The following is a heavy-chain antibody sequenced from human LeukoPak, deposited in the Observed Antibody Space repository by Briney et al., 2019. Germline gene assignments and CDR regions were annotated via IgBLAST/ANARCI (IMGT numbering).Heavy chain of an antibody. D-gene: IGHD3-22*01. CDR1: GFTFNNYA. V-gene: IGHV3-23*01. CDR3: AKGSYYDSSGSFYFDY. J-gene: IGHJ4*02. Sequence: GGSLRLSCAGSGFTFNNYAMSWVRQAPGKGLEWVSGISGSGDNTYYADSVKGRFTISRDNSKNTLYVQVNSLGTEDTAAYYCAKGSYYDSSGSFYFDYWGQGTLVTVSS. CDR2: ISGSGDNT.